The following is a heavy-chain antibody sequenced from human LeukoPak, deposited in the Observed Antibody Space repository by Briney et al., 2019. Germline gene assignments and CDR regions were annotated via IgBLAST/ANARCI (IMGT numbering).Heavy chain of an antibody. V-gene: IGHV3-30*02. CDR3: AREGQHTAMVTADAFDI. CDR1: GFTFGDYA. D-gene: IGHD5-18*01. J-gene: IGHJ3*02. CDR2: IRYDGSDS. Sequence: PGGSLRLSCSAFGFTFGDYAFHWVRQAPGKGLEWLAFIRYDGSDSYYADSVKGRFTISRDNANNLLHLQMNNLRAEDTAVYYCAREGQHTAMVTADAFDIWGQGTMVTVSS.